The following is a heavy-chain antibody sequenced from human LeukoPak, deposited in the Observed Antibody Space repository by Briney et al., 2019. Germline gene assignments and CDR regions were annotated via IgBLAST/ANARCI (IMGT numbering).Heavy chain of an antibody. V-gene: IGHV3-30*04. CDR3: ARAYPPSGYGMDG. D-gene: IGHD1-26*01. CDR2: ISYDGSNK. CDR1: GFTFSSYA. Sequence: GGSLRLSCAASGFTFSSYAMHWVRQAPGKGLEWVAVISYDGSNKYYARSVEGRFTLSRDNSTNTLYLQINSLRAEDTAVYYCARAYPPSGYGMDGWGKGTTVTVSS. J-gene: IGHJ6*04.